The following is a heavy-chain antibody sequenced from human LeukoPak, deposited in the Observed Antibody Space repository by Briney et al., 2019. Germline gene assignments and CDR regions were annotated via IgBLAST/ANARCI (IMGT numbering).Heavy chain of an antibody. CDR1: GFTFDDYA. J-gene: IGHJ3*02. Sequence: GRSLRLSCAASGFTFDDYAMHWVRQAPGKGLEWVSGISWNSGSIGYADSVKGRFTISRDNAKNSLYLQMNSLRAENTALYYCAKDSSSWYSAFDIWGQGTMVTVSS. V-gene: IGHV3-9*01. CDR3: AKDSSSWYSAFDI. CDR2: ISWNSGSI. D-gene: IGHD6-13*01.